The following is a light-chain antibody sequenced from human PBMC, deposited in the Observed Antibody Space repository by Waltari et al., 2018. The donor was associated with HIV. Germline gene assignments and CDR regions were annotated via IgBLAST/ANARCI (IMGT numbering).Light chain of an antibody. CDR3: SSYTASGSVI. Sequence: QSALTQPASVSGSPGPSVTISCPGPTINYNSVSWYQQHPAKAPKLIIFEGTYRPSGVSNRFSGSKSGNTASLTISGLQGEDEAHYYCSSYTASGSVIFGGGTNLTVL. V-gene: IGLV2-14*03. J-gene: IGLJ2*01. CDR1: TINYNS. CDR2: EGT.